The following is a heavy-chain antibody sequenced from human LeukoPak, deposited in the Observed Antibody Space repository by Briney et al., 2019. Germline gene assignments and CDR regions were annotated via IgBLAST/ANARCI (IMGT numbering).Heavy chain of an antibody. CDR1: GLTVNNNY. J-gene: IGHJ4*02. CDR3: MTAAGYNFGQY. Sequence: QPGGSLRLSCAASGLTVNNNYMNWVRRAPGKGLEWVSALYIGGNTYYADSVRGRFTISRDNSKNTLYLQMNSLRAEDTAIYYCMTAAGYNFGQYWGQGTLVTVSS. V-gene: IGHV3-53*01. D-gene: IGHD5-18*01. CDR2: LYIGGNT.